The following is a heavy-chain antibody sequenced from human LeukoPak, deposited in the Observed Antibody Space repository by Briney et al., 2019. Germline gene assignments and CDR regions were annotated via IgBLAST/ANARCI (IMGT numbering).Heavy chain of an antibody. J-gene: IGHJ6*02. CDR1: GGTFSSYA. Sequence: ASVKVSCQASGGTFSSYAISWVRQAPGQGLEWMGRIIPILGIANYAQKFQGRVTITADKSTSTAYMELSSLRSEDTAVYYCARSPKTMVRGGLYYYGMDVWGQGTAVTVSS. CDR2: IIPILGIA. D-gene: IGHD3-10*01. V-gene: IGHV1-69*04. CDR3: ARSPKTMVRGGLYYYGMDV.